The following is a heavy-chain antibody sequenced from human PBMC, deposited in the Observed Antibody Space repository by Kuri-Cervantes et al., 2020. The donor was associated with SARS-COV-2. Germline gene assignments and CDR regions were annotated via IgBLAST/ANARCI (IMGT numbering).Heavy chain of an antibody. V-gene: IGHV3-74*01. Sequence: GGSLRLSCTASGFTFSTYWMHWVRQLPGKGLVWVSRINEDGRTTNYADSVKGRFTITRDNAKNTLYLQMNSLRAEDTAVYYCARPGRGYGYGPDYWGQGTLVTVSS. CDR3: ARPGRGYGYGPDY. J-gene: IGHJ4*02. CDR1: GFTFSTYW. CDR2: INEDGRTT. D-gene: IGHD5-18*01.